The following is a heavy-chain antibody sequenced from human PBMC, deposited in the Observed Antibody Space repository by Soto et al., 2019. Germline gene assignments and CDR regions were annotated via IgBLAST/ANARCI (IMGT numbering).Heavy chain of an antibody. J-gene: IGHJ6*02. CDR1: GGPISSGGYS. CDR3: ARFPPPHYGMDV. V-gene: IGHV4-30-2*01. Sequence: PSETLSLTCAVSGGPISSGGYSWSWIRQPPGKGLEWIGYIYHSGSTYYNPSLKSRVTISVDRSKNQFSLKLSSVTAADTAVYYCARFPPPHYGMDVWGQGTTVTVSS. CDR2: IYHSGST.